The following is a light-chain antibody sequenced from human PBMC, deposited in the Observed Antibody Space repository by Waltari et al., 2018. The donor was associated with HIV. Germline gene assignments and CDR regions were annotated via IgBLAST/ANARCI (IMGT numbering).Light chain of an antibody. V-gene: IGLV1-40*01. CDR3: QSYDRSLSGVI. CDR2: GDA. Sequence: QSVLTQPPPVSGAPGQRVTISCTGNTSNLRAGHDVHRYQQLPGTAPKCLIYGDANRPSRGPDRFSSSTSGTSASLAITGLRAEDECDYYCQSYDRSLSGVIFGGGTKLTVL. CDR1: TSNLRAGHD. J-gene: IGLJ2*01.